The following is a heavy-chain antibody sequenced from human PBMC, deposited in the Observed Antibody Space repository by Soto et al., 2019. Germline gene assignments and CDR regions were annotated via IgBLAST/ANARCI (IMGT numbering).Heavy chain of an antibody. D-gene: IGHD3-10*01. CDR3: STYGSGTRDAFDI. CDR2: IIPILGIA. V-gene: IGHV1-69*02. Sequence: SVKVSCTASGGTFSSYTISWVRQAPGQGLEWMGRIIPILGIANYAQKFQGRVTITADKSTSTAYMELSSLRSEDTAVYYCSTYGSGTRDAFDIWGQGTMVTVSS. CDR1: GGTFSSYT. J-gene: IGHJ3*02.